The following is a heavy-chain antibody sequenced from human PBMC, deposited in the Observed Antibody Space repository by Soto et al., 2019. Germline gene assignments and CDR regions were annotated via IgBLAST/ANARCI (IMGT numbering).Heavy chain of an antibody. CDR1: VFTLSSNG. CDR2: MSDDRSDK. J-gene: IGHJ6*02. CDR3: ARDPLSGGYSYGGFYGMDV. Sequence: PWRSLRLSCSASVFTLSSNGMHWFRQAPGKGLEWVAVMSDDRSDKYYRDSVKGRFTISRDSSKNTLYLQMNSLRPEDTAVYYCARDPLSGGYSYGGFYGMDVWGQGTTVTVSS. V-gene: IGHV3-30*03. D-gene: IGHD5-18*01.